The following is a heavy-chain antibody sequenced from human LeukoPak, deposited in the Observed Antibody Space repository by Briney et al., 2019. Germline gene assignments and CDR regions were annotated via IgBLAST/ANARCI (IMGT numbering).Heavy chain of an antibody. V-gene: IGHV4-39*01. CDR3: ARRGEAAAKGGRYFDQ. Sequence: SETLSLTCTVSGGSISSSSYYWAWIRQPPVKGLEWIGNIYYSGSTYYNPSLKSRVTISVDTSKNQFSLKLSSVNAADTAVYFCARRGEAAAKGGRYFDQWGQGTLVTVSS. J-gene: IGHJ4*02. CDR1: GGSISSSSYY. D-gene: IGHD6-13*01. CDR2: IYYSGST.